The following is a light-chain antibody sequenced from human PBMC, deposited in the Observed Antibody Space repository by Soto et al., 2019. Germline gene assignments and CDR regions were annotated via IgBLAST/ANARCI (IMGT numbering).Light chain of an antibody. CDR2: EVK. CDR1: SSQVAFYNY. CDR3: SSYSGGNRHF. J-gene: IGLJ1*01. V-gene: IGLV2-8*01. Sequence: QSVLTQPPSASGSPGQSVNISCTGTSSQVAFYNYVSWYQQHPGKAPKLIIYEVKKRPSGVPHRFSGSKSGDTASLTVSGLRPEDEADYYCSSYSGGNRHFFGPGTKLTVL.